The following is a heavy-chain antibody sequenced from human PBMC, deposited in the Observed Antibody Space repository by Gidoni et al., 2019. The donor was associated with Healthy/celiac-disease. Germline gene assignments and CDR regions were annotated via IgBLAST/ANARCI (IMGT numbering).Heavy chain of an antibody. J-gene: IGHJ4*02. V-gene: IGHV3-48*01. Sequence: EVQLVESGGGLVQPGGSLRLSCAASGFTFSSYSMNWVRQAPGKGLEWVSYISSSSSTIYYADSVKGRFTISRDNAKNSLYLQMNSLRAEDTAVYYCARDSARAVAGQFDYWGQGTLVTVSS. CDR3: ARDSARAVAGQFDY. CDR2: ISSSSSTI. CDR1: GFTFSSYS. D-gene: IGHD6-19*01.